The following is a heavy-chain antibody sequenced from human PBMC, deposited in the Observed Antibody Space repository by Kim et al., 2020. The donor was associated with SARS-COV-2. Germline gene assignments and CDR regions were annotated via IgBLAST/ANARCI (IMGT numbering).Heavy chain of an antibody. CDR2: INSDGSST. Sequence: GGSLRLSCAASGFTFSSYWMHWVRQAPGKGLVWVSRINSDGSSTSYADSVKGRFTISRDNAKNTLYLQMNSLTAEDTAVYYCASPAYDSSGYDVYFDYWGQGTLVTVSS. J-gene: IGHJ4*02. V-gene: IGHV3-74*01. CDR3: ASPAYDSSGYDVYFDY. CDR1: GFTFSSYW. D-gene: IGHD3-22*01.